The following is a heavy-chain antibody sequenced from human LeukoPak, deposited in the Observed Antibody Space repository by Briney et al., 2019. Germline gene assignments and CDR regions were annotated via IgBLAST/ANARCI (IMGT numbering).Heavy chain of an antibody. J-gene: IGHJ4*02. V-gene: IGHV1-2*02. D-gene: IGHD1-20*01. CDR1: GYRFIDDY. CDR3: VPTPEAYSSNWNV. CDR2: INPDSGFT. Sequence: ASVKVSCKASGYRFIDDYMHWVRQAPGQGLEFMGWINPDSGFTNYAQKFRGGVTMTRDTSISTAYMEVSRLRSDDTAVYYCVPTPEAYSSNWNVWGPGTLVTVSS.